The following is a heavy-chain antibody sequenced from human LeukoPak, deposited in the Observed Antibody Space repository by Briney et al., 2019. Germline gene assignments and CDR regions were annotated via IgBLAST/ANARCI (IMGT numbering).Heavy chain of an antibody. D-gene: IGHD3-10*01. V-gene: IGHV4-59*01. CDR1: GGSISSYY. Sequence: PSETLSLTCTVSGGSISSYYWSWIRQPPGKGLEWIGYIYYSGSTNYNTSLKSRVTISVDTCKNQFSLKLSSVTAADTAVYYRARARSIIDGWFGELAFSPNWFDPWGQGTLVTVSS. CDR2: IYYSGST. J-gene: IGHJ5*02. CDR3: ARARSIIDGWFGELAFSPNWFDP.